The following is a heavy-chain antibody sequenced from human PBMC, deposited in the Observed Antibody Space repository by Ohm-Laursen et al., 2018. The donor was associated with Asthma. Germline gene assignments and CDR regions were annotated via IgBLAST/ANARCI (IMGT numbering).Heavy chain of an antibody. J-gene: IGHJ6*02. CDR3: ARRIAAAGKDPYYYYGMDV. CDR1: GFTFRSYA. V-gene: IGHV3-30-3*01. Sequence: SLRLSCSASGFTFRSYAMHWVRQAPGKGLEWVAVISYDGSNKYYADSVKGRFTISRDNSKNTLYLQMNSLRAEDTAVYYCARRIAAAGKDPYYYYGMDVWGQGTTVTVSS. D-gene: IGHD6-13*01. CDR2: ISYDGSNK.